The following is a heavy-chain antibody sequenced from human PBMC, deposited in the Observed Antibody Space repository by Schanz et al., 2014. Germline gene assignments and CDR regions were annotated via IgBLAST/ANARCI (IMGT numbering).Heavy chain of an antibody. J-gene: IGHJ4*02. CDR3: ARGGYSSGWYDRDIAHFDY. V-gene: IGHV1-69*08. CDR1: GGTFRSYT. CDR2: ITPTLGKV. D-gene: IGHD6-19*01. Sequence: QVQLVQSGAEVKKPGSSVKVSCKASGGTFRSYTVSWVRQAPGQGLEWMGRITPTLGKVDYAQKFQGRVTITADISTSTAYMELISLTSEDAAVYYCARGGYSSGWYDRDIAHFDYWGQGTLVIVSS.